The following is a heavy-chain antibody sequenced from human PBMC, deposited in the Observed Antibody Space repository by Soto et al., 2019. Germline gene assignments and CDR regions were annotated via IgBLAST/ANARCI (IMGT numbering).Heavy chain of an antibody. J-gene: IGHJ4*02. V-gene: IGHV4-61*01. CDR2: VYYSGTT. CDR3: ARTTAVPNTLRSRYFFDY. CDR1: GGSVSSKTYY. Sequence: SETLSLTCSVSGGSVSSKTYYWSWIRQPPGKRLEWIGYVYYSGTTNYNPSLKSRVTISVDLSKNQFSLRLSSVTTADTALYYCARTTAVPNTLRSRYFFDYWGQGTLVTVSS. D-gene: IGHD4-17*01.